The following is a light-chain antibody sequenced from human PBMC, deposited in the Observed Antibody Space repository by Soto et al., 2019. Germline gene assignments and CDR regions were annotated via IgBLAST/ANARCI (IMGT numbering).Light chain of an antibody. CDR2: DVS. J-gene: IGLJ1*01. V-gene: IGLV2-14*01. Sequence: QSVLTQPASVPGSPGQSITISCTGTSIDVGGYNYVSWYQQHPGKAPKLMIYDVSNRPSGVSNRFSGSKSGNTASLTISGLQAEDEADYYCSSYTSSSTLDVFGTGTKVTVL. CDR1: SIDVGGYNY. CDR3: SSYTSSSTLDV.